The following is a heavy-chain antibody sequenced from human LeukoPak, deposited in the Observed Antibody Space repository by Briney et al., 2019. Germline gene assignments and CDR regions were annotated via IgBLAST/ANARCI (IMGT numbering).Heavy chain of an antibody. CDR1: GFTFSGHF. Sequence: GGSLRLSCSASGFTFSGHFMHWVRQAPGKGLEYVSSISINGDKTYYAESVKGRFTISRDNSKNTLYLQLSSLRVEDTAVYYCIKDRIGTWSFDHWGQGTLLTVSS. CDR3: IKDRIGTWSFDH. CDR2: ISINGDKT. J-gene: IGHJ4*02. V-gene: IGHV3-64D*06. D-gene: IGHD1-26*01.